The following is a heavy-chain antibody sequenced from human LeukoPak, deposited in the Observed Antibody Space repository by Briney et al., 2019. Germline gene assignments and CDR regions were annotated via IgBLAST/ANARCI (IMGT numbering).Heavy chain of an antibody. CDR2: ISSSSSYI. Sequence: GGSLRLSCAASGFTFSSYSMNWVRQAPGKGLEWVSSISSSSSYIYYADSVKGRFTISRDNAKNSLYLQMNSLRAEDTAVYYCASSGTYGGRYYYYYYMDVWGKGTTVTVSS. V-gene: IGHV3-21*04. J-gene: IGHJ6*03. CDR3: ASSGTYGGRYYYYYYMDV. CDR1: GFTFSSYS. D-gene: IGHD1-26*01.